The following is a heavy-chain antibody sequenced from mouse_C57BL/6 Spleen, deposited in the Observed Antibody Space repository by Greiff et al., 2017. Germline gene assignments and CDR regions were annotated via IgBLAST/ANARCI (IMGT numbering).Heavy chain of an antibody. V-gene: IGHV5-6*01. CDR2: ISSGGSYT. J-gene: IGHJ2*01. D-gene: IGHD3-3*01. CDR3: ARRGQDSYDY. CDR1: GFPFSSYG. Sequence: EVQLQESGGDLVKPGGSLKLSCAASGFPFSSYGMSWVRQTPDKGLEWVATISSGGSYTYYPDSVKGRVTISRDNATNTLYLQMSSLKSEDTAMYYCARRGQDSYDYWGQGTTLTVAS.